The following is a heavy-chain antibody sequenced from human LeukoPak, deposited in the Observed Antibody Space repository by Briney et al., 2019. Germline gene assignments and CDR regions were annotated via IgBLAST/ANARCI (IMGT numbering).Heavy chain of an antibody. D-gene: IGHD3-3*01. Sequence: GGSLRLSCAASGFTFSSYAMHWVRQAPGKGLEWVAVISYDGSNKYYADSVKGRFTISRDNSKNTLYLQMNSLRAEDTAVYYCARDSYDFWSGYYGGGYYYYGMDVWGQGTTVTASS. J-gene: IGHJ6*02. V-gene: IGHV3-30-3*01. CDR3: ARDSYDFWSGYYGGGYYYYGMDV. CDR1: GFTFSSYA. CDR2: ISYDGSNK.